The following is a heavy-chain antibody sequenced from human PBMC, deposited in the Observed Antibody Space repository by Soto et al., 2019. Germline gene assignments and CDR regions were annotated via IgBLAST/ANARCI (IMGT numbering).Heavy chain of an antibody. CDR1: GFTFSSYA. CDR2: ISGSGGST. J-gene: IGHJ4*02. D-gene: IGHD3-22*01. Sequence: EVQLLESGGGLVQPGGSLRLSCAASGFTFSSYAMSWVRQAPGKGLEWVSAISGSGGSTYYAGSVKGGFTISRDNCKNTLYLQMKRLRAEDRAVYYCAKSGTHYYGSSGYYWGQGTLVTVSS. V-gene: IGHV3-23*01. CDR3: AKSGTHYYGSSGYY.